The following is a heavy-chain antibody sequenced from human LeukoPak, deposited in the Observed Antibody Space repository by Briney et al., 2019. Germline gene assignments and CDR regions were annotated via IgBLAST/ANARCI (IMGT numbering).Heavy chain of an antibody. Sequence: GGSLRLSYAASGFTVSSNYMSWVRQAPGKGLEWVSVIYSCGSTYYADSVKGRFTISRDNSKNTLYLQMNSLRAEDTAVYYCARGQYSSSWYACEYYYYGMDVWGQGTTVTVSS. CDR1: GFTVSSNY. CDR2: IYSCGST. D-gene: IGHD6-13*01. J-gene: IGHJ6*02. V-gene: IGHV3-66*03. CDR3: ARGQYSSSWYACEYYYYGMDV.